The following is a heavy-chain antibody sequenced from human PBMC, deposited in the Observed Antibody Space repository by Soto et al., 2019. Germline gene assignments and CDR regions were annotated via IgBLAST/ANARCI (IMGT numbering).Heavy chain of an antibody. J-gene: IGHJ3*02. CDR3: ARIMGYYDSCGYRSAFDI. Sequence: QVQLVQSGAEVKKPGASVKVSCKASGYTFTSYGISWVRQAPGQGLEWMGWISAYNGNTNYAQKLQGRVTMTTDTSTSTAYMELRSVRSDDTAVYYCARIMGYYDSCGYRSAFDIWGQGTMVTVSS. D-gene: IGHD3-22*01. CDR1: GYTFTSYG. V-gene: IGHV1-18*01. CDR2: ISAYNGNT.